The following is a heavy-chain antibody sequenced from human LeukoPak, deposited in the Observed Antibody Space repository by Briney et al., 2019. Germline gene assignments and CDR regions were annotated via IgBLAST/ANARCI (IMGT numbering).Heavy chain of an antibody. D-gene: IGHD6-19*01. CDR1: GFSLRSYE. CDR3: VRAESSGWYFWFDS. Sequence: QPGGSLRLSCAASGFSLRSYEMNWVRQAPGKGLEWIAYIDNRGTTIHYGDSVKGRFTISRDNAKDSVFLQMNSLRAQDTAVYYCVRAESSGWYFWFDSWGQGTLVTVSS. J-gene: IGHJ5*01. V-gene: IGHV3-48*03. CDR2: IDNRGTTI.